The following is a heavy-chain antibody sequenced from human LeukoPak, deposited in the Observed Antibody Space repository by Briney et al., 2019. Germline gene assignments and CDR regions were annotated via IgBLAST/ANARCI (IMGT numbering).Heavy chain of an antibody. V-gene: IGHV1-18*01. J-gene: IGHJ4*02. D-gene: IGHD4-23*01. CDR1: GYTFTSYG. CDR3: AREDDYGGNFYYFDY. CDR2: ISAYNGNT. Sequence: GASVKVSCKASGYTFTSYGISWVRQAPGQGLEWMGWISAYNGNTNYAQKLQGRVTMTTDTSTSTAYMELRSLRSDDTAVYYCAREDDYGGNFYYFDYWGQGTLVTVSS.